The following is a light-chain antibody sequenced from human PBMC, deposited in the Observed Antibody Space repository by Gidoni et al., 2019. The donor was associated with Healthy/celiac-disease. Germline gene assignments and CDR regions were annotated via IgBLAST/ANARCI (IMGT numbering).Light chain of an antibody. V-gene: IGKV3-20*01. CDR1: QSVSSSY. Sequence: EIVLTQSPGTLSLSPGERATLFVRASQSVSSSYLSWYQQKPGQAPRLLIYGASSRATGIPDRFSGSGSGTDFTLTISRLEPEDFAVYYCQQYGSSFGPGTKVDIK. CDR3: QQYGSS. CDR2: GAS. J-gene: IGKJ3*01.